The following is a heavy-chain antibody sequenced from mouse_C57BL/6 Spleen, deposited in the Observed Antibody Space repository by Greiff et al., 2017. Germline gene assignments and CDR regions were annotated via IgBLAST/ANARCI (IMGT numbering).Heavy chain of an antibody. CDR2: IDPSDSYT. V-gene: IGHV1-59*01. CDR3: ARGGDLAWFAY. CDR1: GYTFTSYW. J-gene: IGHJ3*01. Sequence: QVQLQQPGAELVRPGTSVKLSCKASGYTFTSYWMHWVKQRPGQGLEWIGVIDPSDSYTNYNQKFKGKATLTVDTSSSTAYMQLSSLTSEDSAVHYCARGGDLAWFAYWGQGTLVTVSA.